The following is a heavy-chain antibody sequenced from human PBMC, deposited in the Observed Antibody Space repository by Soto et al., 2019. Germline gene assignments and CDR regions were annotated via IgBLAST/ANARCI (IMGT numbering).Heavy chain of an antibody. CDR2: ISGYNGDT. Sequence: QGQLVQSEAEVKKPGASVKVSCKASGYPFTTYGISWVRQAPGQGLEWMGWISGYNGDTNYAQKLQSRVTMTIDTSTGTAYMEVRSLTSDDTAVYYCAKNGQPPYYYYGLDVWGQGTKVTVSS. V-gene: IGHV1-18*01. J-gene: IGHJ6*02. CDR3: AKNGQPPYYYYGLDV. D-gene: IGHD2-8*01. CDR1: GYPFTTYG.